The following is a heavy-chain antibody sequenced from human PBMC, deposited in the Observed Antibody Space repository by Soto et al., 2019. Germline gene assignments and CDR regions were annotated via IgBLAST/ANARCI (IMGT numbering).Heavy chain of an antibody. V-gene: IGHV5-51*01. Sequence: SLKISCKAFGYEFGSAWIGWVRQMPGKGLEWMGIIKPGTPDIRYSPSLRGHVTISADEGLSTAYLQGYSLKASDSGMYYCARQLSHICDFWGQGTLVTVSS. J-gene: IGHJ4*02. CDR1: GYEFGSAW. CDR3: ARQLSHICDF. D-gene: IGHD3-3*02. CDR2: IKPGTPDI.